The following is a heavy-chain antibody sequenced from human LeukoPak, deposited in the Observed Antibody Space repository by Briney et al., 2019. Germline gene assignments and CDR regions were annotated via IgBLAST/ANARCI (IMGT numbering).Heavy chain of an antibody. CDR3: ARVKYYDILTGYYMNYYYYYYMDV. J-gene: IGHJ6*03. D-gene: IGHD3-9*01. V-gene: IGHV4-39*07. CDR1: GGSISSSSYY. Sequence: PSETLSLTCTVSGGSISSSSYYWGWIRQPPGKGLEWIGSIYYSGSTYYNPSLKSRVTISVDTSKNQFSLKLSSVTAADTAVYYCARVKYYDILTGYYMNYYYYYYMDVWGKGTTVTVSS. CDR2: IYYSGST.